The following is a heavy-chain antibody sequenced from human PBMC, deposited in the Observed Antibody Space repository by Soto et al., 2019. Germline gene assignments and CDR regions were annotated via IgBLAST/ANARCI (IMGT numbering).Heavy chain of an antibody. CDR3: AKLSIAPYFQH. V-gene: IGHV3-23*01. CDR1: GFTFSSYV. CDR2: ISDRGDST. D-gene: IGHD2-21*01. Sequence: HPGGSLRLSCAASGFTFSSYVMTWVRQAPGKGLEWVSTISDRGDSTYYADSVKGRFTISRDNSKNTLYLQMTSLRAEDPAVYYCAKLSIAPYFQHWGQGTLVTVSS. J-gene: IGHJ1*01.